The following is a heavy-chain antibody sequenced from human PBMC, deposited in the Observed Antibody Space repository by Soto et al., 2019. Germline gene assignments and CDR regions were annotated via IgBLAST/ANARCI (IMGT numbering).Heavy chain of an antibody. D-gene: IGHD6-13*01. J-gene: IGHJ6*02. Sequence: QVQLVESGGGVVQPGRSLRLSCAASGFNFNKYDMHWVRQAPGKGLEWVAVIWNDGNGYYYANSVKGRFTISRDNSKNTLYLQMSSLRAEDTAVYYCARRQISPPTRGAASARGGMDVWGQGTTVTVSS. V-gene: IGHV3-33*01. CDR2: IWNDGNGY. CDR3: ARRQISPPTRGAASARGGMDV. CDR1: GFNFNKYD.